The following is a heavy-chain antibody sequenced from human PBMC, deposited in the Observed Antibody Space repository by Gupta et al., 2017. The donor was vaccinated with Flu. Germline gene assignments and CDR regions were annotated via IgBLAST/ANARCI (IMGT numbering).Heavy chain of an antibody. CDR2: IRSNNYGGAE. Sequence: EVQLVESGGGLEQPGRSLRLSCTTSGFAFVEYAITWVRQAPGKGLEWVGFIRSNNYGGAEEYAAAVKSRFTISRDESKSIAYLQLNRLKSEDSAIYYCARVFGNYEKNYFDYWGQGTLVTVSS. D-gene: IGHD1-7*01. V-gene: IGHV3-49*04. J-gene: IGHJ4*02. CDR3: ARVFGNYEKNYFDY. CDR1: GFAFVEYA.